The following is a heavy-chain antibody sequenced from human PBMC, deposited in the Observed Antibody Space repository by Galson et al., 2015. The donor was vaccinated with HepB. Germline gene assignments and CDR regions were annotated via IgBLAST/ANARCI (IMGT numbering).Heavy chain of an antibody. Sequence: SLRLSCAASGFTFSSYGMHWVRQAPGKGLEWVAVISYDGSNKYYADSVKGRFTISRDNSKNTLYLQMNSLRAEDTAVYYCAKDRWDYHYGMDVWGQGTTVTVSS. CDR3: AKDRWDYHYGMDV. CDR2: ISYDGSNK. J-gene: IGHJ6*02. D-gene: IGHD5-24*01. CDR1: GFTFSSYG. V-gene: IGHV3-30*18.